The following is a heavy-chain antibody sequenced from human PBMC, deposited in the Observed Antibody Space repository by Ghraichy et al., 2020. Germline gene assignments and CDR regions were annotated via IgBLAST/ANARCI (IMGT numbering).Heavy chain of an antibody. V-gene: IGHV3-48*02. CDR1: GFTFSSYS. CDR3: ARDSRYCSSTSCYPYYYGMDV. J-gene: IGHJ6*02. CDR2: ISSSSSTI. Sequence: GGSLRLSCAASGFTFSSYSMNWVRQAPGKGLEWVSYISSSSSTIYYADSVKGRFTISRDNAKNSLYLQMNSLRDEDTAVYYCARDSRYCSSTSCYPYYYGMDVWGQGTTVTVSS. D-gene: IGHD2-2*01.